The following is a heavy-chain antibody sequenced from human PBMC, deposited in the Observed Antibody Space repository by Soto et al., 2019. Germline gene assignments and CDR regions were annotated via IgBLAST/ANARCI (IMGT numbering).Heavy chain of an antibody. V-gene: IGHV1-8*01. Sequence: RASVKVSCKASGYTFTSYDINWVRQATGQGLEWMGWMNPNSGNTGYAQKYQGRVTMTRNTSISTAYLELSSLRSEDTAVYYCARKYSSSSYYYGMDVWGQGTTVTVSS. CDR2: MNPNSGNT. D-gene: IGHD6-6*01. CDR3: ARKYSSSSYYYGMDV. J-gene: IGHJ6*02. CDR1: GYTFTSYD.